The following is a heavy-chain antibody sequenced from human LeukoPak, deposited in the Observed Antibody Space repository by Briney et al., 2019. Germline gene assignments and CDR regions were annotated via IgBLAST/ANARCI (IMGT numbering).Heavy chain of an antibody. D-gene: IGHD3-10*01. CDR3: AKDKVFGGELDY. CDR1: GFTFDDYA. V-gene: IGHV3-9*01. Sequence: GRSLRLSCAASGFTFDDYAMHWVRQAPGKGLEWVSGISWNSGTIGYADSVKGRFTISRDNAKNSLYLQMNSLRPEDTALYYCAKDKVFGGELDYWGQGTPVTVSS. J-gene: IGHJ4*02. CDR2: ISWNSGTI.